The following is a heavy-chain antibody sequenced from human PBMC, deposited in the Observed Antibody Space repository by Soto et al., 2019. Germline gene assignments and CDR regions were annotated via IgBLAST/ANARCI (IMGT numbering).Heavy chain of an antibody. J-gene: IGHJ4*02. CDR2: IIPILGIA. CDR3: ARFPQTAIVGAAYFDY. Sequence: QVQLVQSGAEVKKPGSSVKVSCKASGGTFSSYIISWVRQAPGQGLEWMGRIIPILGIANYAQKFQGRVTITADKSTSTAYMELSSLRSEDTAVYYCARFPQTAIVGAAYFDYWGQGTLGTVSS. CDR1: GGTFSSYI. V-gene: IGHV1-69*02. D-gene: IGHD1-26*01.